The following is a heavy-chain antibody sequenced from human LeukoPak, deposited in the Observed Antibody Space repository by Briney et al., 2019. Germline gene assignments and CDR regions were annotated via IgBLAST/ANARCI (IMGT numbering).Heavy chain of an antibody. CDR1: GFIFSSYS. J-gene: IGHJ4*02. V-gene: IGHV3-48*01. Sequence: GGSLRLSCAASGFIFSSYSMNWVRQAPGKGLEWVSYISSSSSSIYYADSVRGRFTISRDNSKNTLYLQMNSLRTEDTAVYYCATATIFGVVLYYWGQGTLVTVSS. CDR2: ISSSSSSI. CDR3: ATATIFGVVLYY. D-gene: IGHD3-3*01.